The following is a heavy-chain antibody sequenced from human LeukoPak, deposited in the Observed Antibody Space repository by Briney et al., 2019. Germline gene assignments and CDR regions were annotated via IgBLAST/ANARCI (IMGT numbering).Heavy chain of an antibody. CDR2: INHSGST. J-gene: IGHJ5*02. V-gene: IGHV4-34*01. D-gene: IGHD2-2*01. CDR1: GGFVSGYY. CDR3: ARGNVVVPAAHNWFDP. Sequence: SESLSLICAVYGGFVSGYYWSWTRQPPGGWLGCIGEINHSGSTNYSPSLQSRVTISVDTSKNQFSLKLSSVTAADTAVYYCARGNVVVPAAHNWFDPWGQGTLVTVSS.